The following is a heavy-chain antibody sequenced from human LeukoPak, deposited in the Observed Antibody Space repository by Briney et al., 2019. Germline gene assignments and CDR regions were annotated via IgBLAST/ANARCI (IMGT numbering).Heavy chain of an antibody. CDR3: ARRGPWRRTGYYYV. J-gene: IGHJ4*02. CDR1: NHSVIPYG. V-gene: IGHV1-18*01. D-gene: IGHD3-22*01. CDR2: NSAYTGDS. Sequence: ASVKVSCKSSNHSVIPYGITWVRQAPGVGLEWMGWNSAYTGDSNYAEKSKDRITITTDTSTDTAYMELRDLRSDDTAVYFCARRGPWRRTGYYYVWGQGTQVTVSS.